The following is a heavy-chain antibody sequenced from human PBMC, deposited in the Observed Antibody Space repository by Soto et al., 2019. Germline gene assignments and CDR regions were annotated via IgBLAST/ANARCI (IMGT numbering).Heavy chain of an antibody. Sequence: ASVKVSCKASGYTFTSYDINWVRQATGQGLEWMGWMNPNSGNTGYAQKFQGRVTMTRNASISTAYMELSSLRSADTAVYYCARERYSSGWLAKNWFDPWGQGTLVTVSS. J-gene: IGHJ5*02. CDR1: GYTFTSYD. D-gene: IGHD6-19*01. V-gene: IGHV1-8*01. CDR3: ARERYSSGWLAKNWFDP. CDR2: MNPNSGNT.